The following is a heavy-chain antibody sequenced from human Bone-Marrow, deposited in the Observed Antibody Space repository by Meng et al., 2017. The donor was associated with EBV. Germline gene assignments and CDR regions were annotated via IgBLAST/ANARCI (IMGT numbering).Heavy chain of an antibody. V-gene: IGHV1-2*06. CDR1: GYTFTGHY. CDR3: ARASDYGNDLDY. J-gene: IGHJ4*02. D-gene: IGHD4-11*01. Sequence: QVQLVRFGAEVKKPGASVKVSCKASGYTFTGHYMHWVRQAPGQGLEWMGRIDPNSGGADYAQKFQGGVTMTRDTSISTFYMELSRLTSDDTAVYFCARASDYGNDLDYWGQGTLVTVSS. CDR2: IDPNSGGA.